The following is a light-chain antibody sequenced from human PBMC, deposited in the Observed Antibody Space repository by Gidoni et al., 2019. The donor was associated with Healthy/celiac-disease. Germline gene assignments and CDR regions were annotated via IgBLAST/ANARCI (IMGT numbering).Light chain of an antibody. J-gene: IGKJ5*01. CDR1: QGIRSY. CDR3: QQYYSYPF. V-gene: IGKV1-8*01. Sequence: AIRMTQSPSSLSASTGDRVTITCRASQGIRSYLAWYQQKPGKAPKLLIYAASTLQSGVPSGFSGSGSGTDFTLTISCLQSEDFATYYCQQYYSYPFFGQGTRLEIK. CDR2: AAS.